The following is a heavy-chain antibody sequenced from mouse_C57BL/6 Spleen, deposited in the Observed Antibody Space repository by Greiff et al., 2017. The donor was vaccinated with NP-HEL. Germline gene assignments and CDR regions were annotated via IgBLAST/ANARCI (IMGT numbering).Heavy chain of an antibody. CDR2: ISDGGSYT. V-gene: IGHV5-4*01. CDR3: ASTGSRGYYAMDY. Sequence: EVQRVESGGGLVKPGGSLKLSCAASGFTFSSYAMSWVRQTPEKRLEWVATISDGGSYTYYPDNVKGRFTISRDNAKNNLYLQMSHLKSEDTAMYYCASTGSRGYYAMDYWGQGTSVTVSS. D-gene: IGHD1-1*01. CDR1: GFTFSSYA. J-gene: IGHJ4*01.